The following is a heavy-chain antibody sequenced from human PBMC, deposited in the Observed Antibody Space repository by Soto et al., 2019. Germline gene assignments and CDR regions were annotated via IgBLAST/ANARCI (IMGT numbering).Heavy chain of an antibody. CDR2: IYYSGST. CDR1: GGSIDSDGSY. J-gene: IGHJ4*02. CDR3: ARRWGRTFDY. Sequence: PSETLSLTCTVSGGSIDSDGSYWSWIRQTPGKGLEWIGYIYYSGSTYYNPSLKSRVTISVDTSKNQFSLKLSSVTAADTAVYYCARRWGRTFDYWGQGTLVTV. V-gene: IGHV4-61*08. D-gene: IGHD7-27*01.